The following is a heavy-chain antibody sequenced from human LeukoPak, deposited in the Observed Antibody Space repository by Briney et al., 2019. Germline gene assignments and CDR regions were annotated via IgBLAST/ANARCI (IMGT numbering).Heavy chain of an antibody. CDR3: ARDLAVAGSFDY. J-gene: IGHJ4*02. D-gene: IGHD6-19*01. Sequence: GGSLRLSCAASGFTVSSNYMSWVRQAPGKGLEWVSVIYSGGSTYYADSVKGRFTIPRDNSKNTLYLQMNSLRAEDTAVYYCARDLAVAGSFDYWGQGTLVTVSS. CDR1: GFTVSSNY. V-gene: IGHV3-66*01. CDR2: IYSGGST.